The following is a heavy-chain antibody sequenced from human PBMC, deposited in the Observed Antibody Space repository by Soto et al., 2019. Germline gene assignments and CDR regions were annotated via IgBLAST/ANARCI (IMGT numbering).Heavy chain of an antibody. J-gene: IGHJ4*02. CDR3: ARDSHYDLLTGYLGLDY. CDR1: GDSVNTGSTC. CDR2: VSGLGSR. V-gene: IGHV4-61*01. Sequence: QVQLNQSGPGLLRPSETLTLTCNVSGDSVNTGSTCWSWIRQPPGKGLEWIGHVSGLGSRYYSPSLKSPATISADASKNQFSLRLTSVTAADTAMYFCARDSHYDLLTGYLGLDYWSQGNMVTVSS. D-gene: IGHD3-9*01.